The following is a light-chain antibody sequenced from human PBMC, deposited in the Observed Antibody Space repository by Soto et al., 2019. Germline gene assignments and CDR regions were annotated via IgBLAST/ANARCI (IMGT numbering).Light chain of an antibody. CDR2: AAS. Sequence: EIEMTQSPATLSVSPGERATLTCRASQTVSSNLAWYQQKPGLAPRLLIYAASTWHTGAPARFSGSGSGTEFTLTINSLQSEDFAIYYCQQYNSAPQTFGQGTKVEIK. V-gene: IGKV3-15*01. CDR3: QQYNSAPQT. CDR1: QTVSSN. J-gene: IGKJ1*01.